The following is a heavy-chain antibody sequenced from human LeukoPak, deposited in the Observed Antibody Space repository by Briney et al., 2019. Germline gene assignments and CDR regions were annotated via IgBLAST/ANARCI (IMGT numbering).Heavy chain of an antibody. CDR3: ASTNSGRLDAFDI. J-gene: IGHJ3*02. D-gene: IGHD1-26*01. Sequence: SETLSLTCGVSGYSISSGYYWGWIRQPSGKGLEWIGSIYHSGSTNYNPSLKSRVTISVDTSKNQFSLKLSSVTAADTAVYYCASTNSGRLDAFDIWGQGTMVTVSS. CDR1: GYSISSGYY. CDR2: IYHSGST. V-gene: IGHV4-38-2*01.